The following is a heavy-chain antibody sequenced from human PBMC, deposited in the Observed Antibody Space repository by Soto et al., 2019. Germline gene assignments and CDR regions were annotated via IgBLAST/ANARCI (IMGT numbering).Heavy chain of an antibody. Sequence: QVQLVQSGAEVKKPGASVKVSCKASGYSFTTYAIHWVRQAPGQRVEWIGCINAGNGNTKYSQKFQGRVTITRDTSATTTYMELSSLRSEDTAVYYCERLLSFGELTLDYWGQGSLVTVSS. CDR1: GYSFTTYA. J-gene: IGHJ4*02. CDR3: ERLLSFGELTLDY. D-gene: IGHD3-10*01. V-gene: IGHV1-3*01. CDR2: INAGNGNT.